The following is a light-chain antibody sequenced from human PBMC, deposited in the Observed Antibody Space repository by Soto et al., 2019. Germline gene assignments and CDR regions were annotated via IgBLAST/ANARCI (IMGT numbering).Light chain of an antibody. CDR3: QQYKNWPL. J-gene: IGKJ5*01. Sequence: TQSPGTLSLSPGESATLSCRASQSVSSSYLAWYQQKPGQAPRLLLYGASTRATGIPVRFSGSGFGTEFTLTISSLQSEDFAVYYCQQYKNWPLFGQGTRLENK. CDR2: GAS. CDR1: QSVSSSY. V-gene: IGKV3-15*01.